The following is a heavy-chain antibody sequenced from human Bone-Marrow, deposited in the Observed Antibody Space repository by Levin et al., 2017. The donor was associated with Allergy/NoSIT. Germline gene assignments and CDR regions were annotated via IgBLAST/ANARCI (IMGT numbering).Heavy chain of an antibody. CDR1: GFTFSDYT. CDR3: ARDEVARYCGSISCFQIDY. Sequence: SCAASGFTFSDYTMHWVRQAPGKGLEWVTLISYDGSNEYYADSVRGRFTISRDSSKNTLFLQMNSLRVEDTAVYYGARDEVARYCGSISCFQIDYWVQGTLVTVSS. D-gene: IGHD2-2*01. J-gene: IGHJ4*02. CDR2: ISYDGSNE. V-gene: IGHV3-30-3*01.